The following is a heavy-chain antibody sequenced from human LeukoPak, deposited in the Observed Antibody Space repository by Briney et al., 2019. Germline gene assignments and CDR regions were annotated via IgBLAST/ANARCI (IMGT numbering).Heavy chain of an antibody. CDR1: LFTLSSNY. CDR3: ARDRWVQSNYFDSSGYYYFCYGMDV. D-gene: IGHD3-22*01. Sequence: PRGSLRLSCAASLFTLSSNYISAVRPAPRQGLERVSVIYSGVNTYYADSVKGLVPIPQENSKSTMYLQMNSLRAEDTDIYYCARDRWVQSNYFDSSGYYYFCYGMDVWGQGTTVTVSS. J-gene: IGHJ6*02. CDR2: IYSGVNT. V-gene: IGHV3-53*01.